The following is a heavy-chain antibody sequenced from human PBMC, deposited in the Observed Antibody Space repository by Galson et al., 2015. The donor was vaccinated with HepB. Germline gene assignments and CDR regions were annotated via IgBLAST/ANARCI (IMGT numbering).Heavy chain of an antibody. CDR3: ARGYSSSWTGFLDWFDP. CDR2: INHSGST. J-gene: IGHJ5*02. CDR1: GGSFSGYY. V-gene: IGHV4-34*01. D-gene: IGHD6-13*01. Sequence: ETLSLTCAVYGGSFSGYYWSWIRQPPGKGLEWIGEINHSGSTNYNPSLKSRVTISVDTSKNQFSLKLSSVTAADTAVYYCARGYSSSWTGFLDWFDPWGQGTLVTVSS.